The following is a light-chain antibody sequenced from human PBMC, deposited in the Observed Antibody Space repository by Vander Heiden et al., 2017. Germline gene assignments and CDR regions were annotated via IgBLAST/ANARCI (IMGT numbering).Light chain of an antibody. Sequence: DIVMTQSPDSLAVSLGGRATINCKSSQSVLYSANNKNYLAGYQQKPGQPPKLPIYWASTRESGVPDRFSGSGSGTDFTLTISSLQAEDVAVYYCQQYYSTPPTFGQGTKVEIK. CDR3: QQYYSTPPT. J-gene: IGKJ1*01. CDR1: QSVLYSANNKNY. V-gene: IGKV4-1*01. CDR2: WAS.